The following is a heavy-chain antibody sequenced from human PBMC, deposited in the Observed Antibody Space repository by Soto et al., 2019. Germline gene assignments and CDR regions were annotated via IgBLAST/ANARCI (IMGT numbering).Heavy chain of an antibody. V-gene: IGHV3-30*18. Sequence: RLSCAASGFTVSSNYMSWVRQAPGKGLEWVAGVSYDGSKEYYTESVRGRFTISRDNSRNTLDLQMNSLRAEDTAVYYCAKDTYYHDSSGYYVFDCWGQGTLVTVSS. D-gene: IGHD3-22*01. CDR2: VSYDGSKE. CDR3: AKDTYYHDSSGYYVFDC. CDR1: GFTVSSNY. J-gene: IGHJ4*02.